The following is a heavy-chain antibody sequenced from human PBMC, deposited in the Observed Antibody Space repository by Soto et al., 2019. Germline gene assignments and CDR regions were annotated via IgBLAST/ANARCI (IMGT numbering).Heavy chain of an antibody. V-gene: IGHV3-74*01. CDR3: ARAPYSSGWWGFDY. D-gene: IGHD6-19*01. CDR1: GLTFSSYW. Sequence: EVPLVESGGGLVQPGGSLRLSCAASGLTFSSYWMHWVRQAPGKGLVWVSRISTDGSVTTYADSVKGRFTISRDNTXNTLYLQMNSLRTEDTAVYYCARAPYSSGWWGFDYWGQGTRVTVSS. CDR2: ISTDGSVT. J-gene: IGHJ4*02.